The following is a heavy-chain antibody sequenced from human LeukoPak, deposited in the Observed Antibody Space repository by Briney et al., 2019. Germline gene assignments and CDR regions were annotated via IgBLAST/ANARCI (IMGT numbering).Heavy chain of an antibody. V-gene: IGHV3-21*01. CDR3: ARGCGDYYDSSGYNWFDP. D-gene: IGHD3-22*01. J-gene: IGHJ5*02. CDR2: ISSSSSYI. Sequence: SGGSLRLSCAASGFTFSSYSMNWVRQAPGKGLEWVSSISSSSSYIYYADSVKGRFTISRDNAKNSLYLQMNSLRAEDTAVYYCARGCGDYYDSSGYNWFDPWGQGTLVTVSS. CDR1: GFTFSSYS.